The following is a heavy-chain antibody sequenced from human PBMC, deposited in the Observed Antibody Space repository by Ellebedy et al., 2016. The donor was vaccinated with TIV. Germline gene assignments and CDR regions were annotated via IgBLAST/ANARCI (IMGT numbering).Heavy chain of an antibody. J-gene: IGHJ4*02. V-gene: IGHV3-30*04. Sequence: PGGSLRLSCVASGFTFSSYTIHWVRQAPGKGLEWVFAISYDGRDSFYADSVKGRFTISRDNSKNTLFLQMNSLRVEDTGVYYCTKEDTSGPGEPKSFDHWGPGILVTVSS. CDR1: GFTFSSYT. D-gene: IGHD3-22*01. CDR2: ISYDGRDS. CDR3: TKEDTSGPGEPKSFDH.